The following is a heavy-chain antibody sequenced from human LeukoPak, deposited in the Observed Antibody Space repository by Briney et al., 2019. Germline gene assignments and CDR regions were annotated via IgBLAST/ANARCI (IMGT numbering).Heavy chain of an antibody. CDR1: GFTFSSYG. J-gene: IGHJ6*02. CDR2: ISYDGSNK. V-gene: IGHV3-30*18. Sequence: GRSLRLSCAASGFTFSSYGMHWVRQAPGKGLEWVAVISYDGSNKYYADSVKGRFTISRDNSKNTLYLQMNSLRAEDTAVYYCAKDQTGYCSSTSCSGMDVWGQGTTVTVSS. CDR3: AKDQTGYCSSTSCSGMDV. D-gene: IGHD2-2*01.